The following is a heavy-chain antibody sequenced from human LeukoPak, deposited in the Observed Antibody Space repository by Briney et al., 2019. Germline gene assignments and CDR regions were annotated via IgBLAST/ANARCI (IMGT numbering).Heavy chain of an antibody. Sequence: GGSLRLSCAASGFTFSSYEMHWVRQVAGKGLEWVSAVCIVGDTFYSGSVKGRFTISRENAENSLFLQMNSLRAGDTAVYYCAREGRGSSADAFDIWGQGTMVTVSS. CDR2: VCIVGDT. D-gene: IGHD3-16*01. CDR3: AREGRGSSADAFDI. V-gene: IGHV3-13*01. J-gene: IGHJ3*02. CDR1: GFTFSSYE.